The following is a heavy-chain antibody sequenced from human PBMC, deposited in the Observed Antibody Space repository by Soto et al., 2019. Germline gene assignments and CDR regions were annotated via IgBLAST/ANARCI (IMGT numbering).Heavy chain of an antibody. CDR3: AGPMTTVTTYYYYGMDV. V-gene: IGHV5-10-1*01. J-gene: IGHJ6*02. D-gene: IGHD4-4*01. CDR1: GYSFTSYW. CDR2: IDPSDSYT. Sequence: PGESLKISCKGSGYSFTSYWISWVRQMPGKGLEWMGRIDPSDSYTNYSPSFQGHVTISADKSISTAYLQWSSLKASDTAMYYCAGPMTTVTTYYYYGMDVWGQGTTVTV.